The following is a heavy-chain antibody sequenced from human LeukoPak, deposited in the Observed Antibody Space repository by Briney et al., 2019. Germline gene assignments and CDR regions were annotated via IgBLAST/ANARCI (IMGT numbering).Heavy chain of an antibody. V-gene: IGHV1-46*01. J-gene: IGHJ4*02. CDR2: INPSGGST. Sequence: AASVTVSCKASGYTFTSYYMHWVRQAPGQGLEWMGIINPSGGSTSYAQKFQGRVTMTRDTSTSTVYMELSSLRSEDTAVYYCAREERLVGIDYWGQGTLVTVSS. CDR1: GYTFTSYY. CDR3: AREERLVGIDY. D-gene: IGHD6-6*01.